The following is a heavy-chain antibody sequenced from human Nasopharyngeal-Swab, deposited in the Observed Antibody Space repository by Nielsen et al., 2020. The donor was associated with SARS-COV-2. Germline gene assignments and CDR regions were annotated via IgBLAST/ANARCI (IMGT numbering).Heavy chain of an antibody. CDR2: ISGSGGST. D-gene: IGHD6-19*01. CDR3: AKDQQWLVLTGYYYYGTDV. V-gene: IGHV3-23*01. Sequence: VRQAPGKGLEWVSAISGSGGSTYYADSVKGRFTISRDNSKNTLYLQMNSLRAEDTAVYCCAKDQQWLVLTGYYYYGTDVWGQGTTVTVSS. J-gene: IGHJ6*02.